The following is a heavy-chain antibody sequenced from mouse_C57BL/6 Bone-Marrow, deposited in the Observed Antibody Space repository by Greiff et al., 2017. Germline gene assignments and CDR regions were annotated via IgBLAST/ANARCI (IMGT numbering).Heavy chain of an antibody. V-gene: IGHV1-63*01. D-gene: IGHD2-4*01. Sequence: VQRVESGAELVRPGTSVKMSCKASGYTFTNYWIGWAKQRPGHGLEWIGDIYPGGGYTNYNEKFKGKATLTADKSSSTAYMQFSSLTSEDSAIYYCARWGDYDEGGYAMDYWGQGTSVTVSS. CDR2: IYPGGGYT. CDR3: ARWGDYDEGGYAMDY. CDR1: GYTFTNYW. J-gene: IGHJ4*01.